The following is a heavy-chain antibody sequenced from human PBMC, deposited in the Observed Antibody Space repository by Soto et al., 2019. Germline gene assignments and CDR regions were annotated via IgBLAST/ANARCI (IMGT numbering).Heavy chain of an antibody. CDR2: ISSSSSYT. Sequence: QVQLVESGGGLVKPGGSLRLSCAAAGFTFSDYYMSWIRQAPGKGLEWVSYISSSSSYTNYADSVKCRFTLSRDNAKKSLYLQMNSLRAEDTAVYYCARDHSAGPYCGGDCYSKWGQGTLVTVSS. CDR3: ARDHSAGPYCGGDCYSK. D-gene: IGHD2-21*02. J-gene: IGHJ4*02. V-gene: IGHV3-11*06. CDR1: GFTFSDYY.